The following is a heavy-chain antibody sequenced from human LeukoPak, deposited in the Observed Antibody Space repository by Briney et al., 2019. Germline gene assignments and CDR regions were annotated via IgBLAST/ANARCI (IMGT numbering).Heavy chain of an antibody. Sequence: SETLSLTCGVSGGSISNTNWWSWVRQPPGQGLEWIGEISLSGLTNYNPSLKSRVTISVDTSKNQFSLKLRSVTAADTAVYYCARHDSEWLGGGFDIWGQGTMVTASS. CDR2: ISLSGLT. J-gene: IGHJ3*02. CDR3: ARHDSEWLGGGFDI. D-gene: IGHD3-3*01. CDR1: GGSISNTNW. V-gene: IGHV4-4*02.